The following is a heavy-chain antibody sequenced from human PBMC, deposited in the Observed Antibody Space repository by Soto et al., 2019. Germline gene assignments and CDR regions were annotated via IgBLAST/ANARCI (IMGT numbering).Heavy chain of an antibody. CDR3: ARSSGSYPRWFDP. CDR1: GGTFSSYT. D-gene: IGHD1-26*01. J-gene: IGHJ5*02. V-gene: IGHV1-69*02. Sequence: QVQLVQSGAEVKKPGSSVKVSCKASGGTFSSYTISWVRQAPGQGLEWMGRIIPILGIANYAQKFQGRVTIPADKSTSTAYMELSSLRSEDTAVYYCARSSGSYPRWFDPWGQGTLVTVSS. CDR2: IIPILGIA.